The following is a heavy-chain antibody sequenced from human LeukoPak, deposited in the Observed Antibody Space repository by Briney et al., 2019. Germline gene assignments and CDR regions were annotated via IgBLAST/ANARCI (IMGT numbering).Heavy chain of an antibody. D-gene: IGHD4-23*01. V-gene: IGHV4-59*01. CDR2: IYYSGST. Sequence: SETLSLTCTVSGGSISSYYWSWIRQPPGKGLEWIGYIYYSGSTNYNPSLKSRVTISVDTSKNQFSLKLSSVTAADTAVYYCARAGRWFPFDYWGQGTLVTVSS. J-gene: IGHJ4*02. CDR3: ARAGRWFPFDY. CDR1: GGSISSYY.